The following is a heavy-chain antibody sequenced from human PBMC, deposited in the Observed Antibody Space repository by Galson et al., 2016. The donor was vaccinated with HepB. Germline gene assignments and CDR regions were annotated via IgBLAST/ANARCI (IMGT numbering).Heavy chain of an antibody. D-gene: IGHD6-19*01. J-gene: IGHJ5*02. Sequence: SLRLSCAVSGFTFSSFAMHWVRQSPRRGLEYVSGIDNNGGTAYYADSVRGRLTISRDKSRNTLYLQMGSLRADDTAVYYCMKGSFSSGWSNWFDPWGQGTLVTVSS. CDR2: IDNNGGTA. V-gene: IGHV3-64D*08. CDR3: MKGSFSSGWSNWFDP. CDR1: GFTFSSFA.